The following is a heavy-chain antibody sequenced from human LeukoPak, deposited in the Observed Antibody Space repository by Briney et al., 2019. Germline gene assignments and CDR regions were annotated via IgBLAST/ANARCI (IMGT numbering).Heavy chain of an antibody. CDR3: STTQLVAWLDAFDI. J-gene: IGHJ3*02. Sequence: PSETLSLTCSVCGGFISDSNWHCSRQPAGKGLEWLGRVYSSGITNYNPSRKSRATISVDKSKSQFSPKFTSMTAACTDQTCFSTTQLVAWLDAFDIWGQGKMVTVSS. D-gene: IGHD5-12*01. CDR1: GGFISDSN. CDR2: VYSSGIT. V-gene: IGHV4-4*07.